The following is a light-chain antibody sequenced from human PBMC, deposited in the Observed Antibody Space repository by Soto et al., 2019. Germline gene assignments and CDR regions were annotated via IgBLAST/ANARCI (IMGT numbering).Light chain of an antibody. V-gene: IGKV3-15*01. J-gene: IGKJ1*01. CDR3: QQYKNWART. CDR1: QSVSNK. Sequence: EIVMTHSPATLSVSPGESATLSCRASQSVSNKLAWYQQRVGQAPRLLIHGASTRATGIPARFSGSGSGTEFTLTISSLQSEDFAVYYCQQYKNWARTFGQGTKVEIK. CDR2: GAS.